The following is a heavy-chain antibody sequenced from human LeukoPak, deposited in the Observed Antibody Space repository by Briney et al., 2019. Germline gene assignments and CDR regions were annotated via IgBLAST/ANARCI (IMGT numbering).Heavy chain of an antibody. Sequence: GGSLGLSCAASGFTFSSYGMHWVRQAPGKGLEWVAVIWYDGSNKYYADSVKGRFTISRDNSKNTLYLQMNSLRAEDTAVYYCARDSRKRIVVVTATFDYWGQGTLVTVSS. J-gene: IGHJ4*02. CDR1: GFTFSSYG. CDR3: ARDSRKRIVVVTATFDY. CDR2: IWYDGSNK. V-gene: IGHV3-33*01. D-gene: IGHD2-21*02.